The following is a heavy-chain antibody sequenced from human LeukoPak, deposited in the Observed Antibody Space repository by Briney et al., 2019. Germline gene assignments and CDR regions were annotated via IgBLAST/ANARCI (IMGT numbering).Heavy chain of an antibody. CDR1: GGSISSYY. CDR2: IYYRGST. D-gene: IGHD1-20*01. Sequence: SETLSFTCTVSGGSISSYYWSWVRQPPGKGREWIGYIYYRGSTNYNPSLKSRVTISVDTSKNQFALMLRSVTAADTAVYYSARVTYNWNHAYYYYYMDVWGKGTTVTVSS. J-gene: IGHJ6*03. V-gene: IGHV4-59*01. CDR3: ARVTYNWNHAYYYYYMDV.